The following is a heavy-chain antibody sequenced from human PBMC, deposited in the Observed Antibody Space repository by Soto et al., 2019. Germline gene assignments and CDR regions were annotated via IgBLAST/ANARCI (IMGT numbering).Heavy chain of an antibody. CDR3: ARENYGDSAWVDS. CDR1: GYTFPSYD. V-gene: IGHV1-8*01. CDR2: MSPNSGNT. D-gene: IGHD4-17*01. Sequence: QVQLVQSGAEVKKPGASVKVSCKASGYTFPSYDINWVRQATGQGLEWMGWMSPNSGNTSYAQKFQGRVTMTRNTSISTGYMELRSLRSEDTAVYYCARENYGDSAWVDSWGQGTLVTVSS. J-gene: IGHJ5*01.